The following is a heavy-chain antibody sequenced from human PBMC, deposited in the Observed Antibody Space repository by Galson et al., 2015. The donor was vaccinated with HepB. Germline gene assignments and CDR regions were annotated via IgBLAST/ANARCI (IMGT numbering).Heavy chain of an antibody. CDR3: ARRGAWGYYGSGSYYNPGAFDI. V-gene: IGHV5-10-1*01. D-gene: IGHD3-10*01. CDR2: IDPSDSYT. CDR1: GYSFTSYW. Sequence: QSGAEVKKPGESLRISCKGSGYSFTSYWISWVRQMPGKGLEWMGRIDPSDSYTNYSPSFQGHVTISADKSISTAYLQWSSLKASDTAMYYCARRGAWGYYGSGSYYNPGAFDIWGQGTMVTVSS. J-gene: IGHJ3*02.